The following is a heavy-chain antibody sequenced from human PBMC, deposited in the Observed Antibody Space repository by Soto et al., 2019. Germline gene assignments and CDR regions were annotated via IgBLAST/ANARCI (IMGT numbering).Heavy chain of an antibody. Sequence: SETLSLTCTVSGGSISSSSYYWGWIRQPPGKGLEWIGSIYYSGSTYYNPSLKSRVTISVDTSKNQFSLKRSSVTAADTAVYYCARPRGSYYYFDYWGQGTLVTVSS. CDR1: GGSISSSSYY. J-gene: IGHJ4*02. CDR2: IYYSGST. CDR3: ARPRGSYYYFDY. V-gene: IGHV4-39*01. D-gene: IGHD2-21*01.